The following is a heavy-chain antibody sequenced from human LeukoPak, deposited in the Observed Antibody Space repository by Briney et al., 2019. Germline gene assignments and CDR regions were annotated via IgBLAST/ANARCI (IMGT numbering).Heavy chain of an antibody. D-gene: IGHD3-10*01. Sequence: SETLSLTCTLSGDSITSSDHYWVWIRQSPGTGLEWIGSVSHSGNTHYKSSLRSRVTVSLDTSKNEFSLILTSVTAADTAEYYCARHLYYSASAFWYIDLWGRGTLVIVSP. J-gene: IGHJ2*01. CDR2: VSHSGNT. V-gene: IGHV4-39*01. CDR3: ARHLYYSASAFWYIDL. CDR1: GDSITSSDHY.